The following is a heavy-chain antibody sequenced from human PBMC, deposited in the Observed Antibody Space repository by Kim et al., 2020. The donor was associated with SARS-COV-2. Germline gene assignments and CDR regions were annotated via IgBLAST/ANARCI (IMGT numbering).Heavy chain of an antibody. D-gene: IGHD6-19*01. J-gene: IGHJ4*02. Sequence: GGSLRLSCAASGFTFSSHWMHWVRQAPGKGLVWVSRINSDGSTTSYGDSVTGRFTISRDNAKNTLYLQMNSLRAEDTAVYYCARRQFTSGWYYFDYWGQG. CDR1: GFTFSSHW. V-gene: IGHV3-74*01. CDR2: INSDGSTT. CDR3: ARRQFTSGWYYFDY.